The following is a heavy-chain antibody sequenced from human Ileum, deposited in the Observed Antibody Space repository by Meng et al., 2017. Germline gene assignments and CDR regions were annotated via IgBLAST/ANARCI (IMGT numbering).Heavy chain of an antibody. D-gene: IGHD4-11*01. J-gene: IGHJ5*02. CDR3: ARCQQYLVNNWFDP. CDR1: GTSISSKKW. CDR2: IYQSGNT. Sequence: QVQLQAPGPRLVNPSGSPSLRFAFHGTSISSKKWWGWVGQSPGKGLEWIGEIYQSGNTNYNPALKSRVTISLDKSKNQFSLNLTSVTAADTAIYYCARCQQYLVNNWFDPWGQGILVTVSS. V-gene: IGHV4-4*02.